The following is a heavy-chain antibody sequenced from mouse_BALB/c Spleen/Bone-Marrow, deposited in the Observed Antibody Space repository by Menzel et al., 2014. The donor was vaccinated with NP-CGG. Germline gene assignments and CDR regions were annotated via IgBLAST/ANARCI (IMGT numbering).Heavy chain of an antibody. Sequence: EVKLVESGGGLVQPGRSTKLSCVASGFTFSNYWMNWVRQSPAKGLEWVAEIRLKSNNYATHYAESVRVRFTISRDDSKSSVYLQMSNLRTEDSGIYYCTTGFAYWSQGTLVTVSA. CDR1: GFTFSNYW. V-gene: IGHV6-6*02. CDR3: TTGFAY. CDR2: IRLKSNNYAT. J-gene: IGHJ3*01.